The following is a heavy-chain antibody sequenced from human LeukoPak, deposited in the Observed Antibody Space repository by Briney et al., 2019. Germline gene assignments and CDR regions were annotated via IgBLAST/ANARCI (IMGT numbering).Heavy chain of an antibody. CDR1: GYTLTELS. V-gene: IGHV1-24*01. J-gene: IGHJ4*02. Sequence: ASVKVSCKVSGYTLTELSMHWVRQAPGKGLEWMEGFDPEDGETIYAQKFQGRVTMTEDTSTDTAYMELSSLRSEDTAVYYCATDRDIVAVPAALGFWGQGTLVTVSS. CDR3: ATDRDIVAVPAALGF. CDR2: FDPEDGET. D-gene: IGHD2-2*01.